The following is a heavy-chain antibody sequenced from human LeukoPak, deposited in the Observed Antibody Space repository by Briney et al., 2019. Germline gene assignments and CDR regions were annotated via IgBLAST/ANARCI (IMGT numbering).Heavy chain of an antibody. Sequence: SETLSLTCTVSGGSISSYYWSWIRQPPGKGLERIGYIYYSGSTNYNPSLKRRVTISVDTSKNQFSLKLSSVTAADTGVYYCAGHCGGDCSIGAFDIWGQGTMVTVSS. V-gene: IGHV4-59*01. CDR2: IYYSGST. J-gene: IGHJ3*02. CDR3: AGHCGGDCSIGAFDI. D-gene: IGHD2-21*02. CDR1: GGSISSYY.